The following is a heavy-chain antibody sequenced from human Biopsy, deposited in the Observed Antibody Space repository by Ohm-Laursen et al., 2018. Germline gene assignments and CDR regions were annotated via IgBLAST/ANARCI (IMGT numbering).Heavy chain of an antibody. CDR2: VNPNSGAT. D-gene: IGHD3-10*01. J-gene: IGHJ4*02. Sequence: ASVKVSCKASGSTFNDYFIHWVRQSPGQGLEWMGWVNPNSGATNSAENFRDRVTLTRDTSISAVYNELRRLKSDDAAVYYCARDRMTDVFGGPTRTDVFDSWGQGTPVTVSS. CDR3: ARDRMTDVFGGPTRTDVFDS. V-gene: IGHV1-2*02. CDR1: GSTFNDYF.